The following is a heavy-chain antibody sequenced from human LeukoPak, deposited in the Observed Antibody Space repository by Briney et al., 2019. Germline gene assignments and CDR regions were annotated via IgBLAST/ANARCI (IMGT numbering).Heavy chain of an antibody. Sequence: PGTSLRLSCAASGFTFSSYAIHWVRQAPGKGLEWVAVISYDGDNKYYADSVKGRFTISRDNSKNTLYLQMNSLRAEDTAVYYCAREGFSRGYYYYYYMDVWGKGTTVTVPS. D-gene: IGHD6-13*01. CDR1: GFTFSSYA. CDR3: AREGFSRGYYYYYYMDV. V-gene: IGHV3-30*04. CDR2: ISYDGDNK. J-gene: IGHJ6*03.